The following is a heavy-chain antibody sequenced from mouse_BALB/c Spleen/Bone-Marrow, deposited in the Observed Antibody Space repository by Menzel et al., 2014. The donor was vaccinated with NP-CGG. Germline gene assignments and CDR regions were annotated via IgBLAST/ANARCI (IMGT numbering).Heavy chain of an antibody. Sequence: SGGSLKLSCAASGFDFSRYWMTWVRQAPGKGLEWIGEINPDSSTINYTPSLKDKFIISRDNAENTLYLQMSKVRSEDTALYYCAKNYYYGYVAYWGQGTLVTVSA. CDR3: AKNYYYGYVAY. J-gene: IGHJ3*01. V-gene: IGHV4-1*02. CDR2: INPDSSTI. D-gene: IGHD1-2*01. CDR1: GFDFSRYW.